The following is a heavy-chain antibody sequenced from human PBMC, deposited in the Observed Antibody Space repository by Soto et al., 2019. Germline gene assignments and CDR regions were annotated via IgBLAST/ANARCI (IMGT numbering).Heavy chain of an antibody. D-gene: IGHD3-10*01. V-gene: IGHV1-3*01. J-gene: IGHJ4*02. CDR2: INAGNGNT. CDR3: ARGSFGPQPPQGLDY. Sequence: ASVKVSCKASGYTFTSYAMHWVRQAPGQRLEWMGWINAGNGNTKYSQKFQGRVTITRDTSASTAYMELSSLRSEDTAVYYCARGSFGPQPPQGLDYWGQGTLVTLSS. CDR1: GYTFTSYA.